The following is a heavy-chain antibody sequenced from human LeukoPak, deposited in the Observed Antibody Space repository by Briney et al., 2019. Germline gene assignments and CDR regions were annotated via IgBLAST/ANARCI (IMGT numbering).Heavy chain of an antibody. CDR3: ASGGIQLWYFDY. Sequence: GGSLRLSCVASGFSFDSYWMNWVRQAPGRGLEWVANIKQDGSEKYYVDSVKGRFTISRDNAKNSLYLQMNSLRAEDTAVYYCASGGIQLWYFDYWGQGTLVTVSS. J-gene: IGHJ4*02. CDR1: GFSFDSYW. D-gene: IGHD5-18*01. V-gene: IGHV3-7*01. CDR2: IKQDGSEK.